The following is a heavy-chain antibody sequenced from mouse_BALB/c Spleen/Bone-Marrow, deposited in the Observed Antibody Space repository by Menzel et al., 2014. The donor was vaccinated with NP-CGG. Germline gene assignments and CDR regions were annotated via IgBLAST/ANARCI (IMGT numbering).Heavy chain of an antibody. Sequence: VQLQESGPGLVAPSQSLSITCTVSGFSLTDYGVSWIRQPPGKGLEWLGVIWGVGTTYYNSALKSRLSISKDNSKSQVFLKMNSLQTDDTAIHYCAKIYYDFDGFAHWGQGTLVTVSA. CDR1: GFSLTDYG. J-gene: IGHJ3*01. V-gene: IGHV2-6-5*01. CDR3: AKIYYDFDGFAH. D-gene: IGHD2-4*01. CDR2: IWGVGTT.